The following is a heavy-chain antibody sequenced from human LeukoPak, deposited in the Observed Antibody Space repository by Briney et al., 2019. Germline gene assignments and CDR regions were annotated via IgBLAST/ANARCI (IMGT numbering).Heavy chain of an antibody. CDR1: GFTFSSYS. Sequence: GSLRLSCAASGFTFSSYSMNWIRQAPGKGLEWVSSISSSTSYIYYADSVKGRFTISKDNAKNSLYLQMNSLRAGDTAVYYCARAGGSTVSHSDYWGQGTLVTVSS. D-gene: IGHD4-17*01. CDR2: ISSSTSYI. V-gene: IGHV3-21*01. J-gene: IGHJ4*02. CDR3: ARAGGSTVSHSDY.